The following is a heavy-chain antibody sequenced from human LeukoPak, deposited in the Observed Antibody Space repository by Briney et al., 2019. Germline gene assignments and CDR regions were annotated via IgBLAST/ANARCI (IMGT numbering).Heavy chain of an antibody. J-gene: IGHJ6*03. Sequence: GGSLRLSCAVSGFTFSSHWMTWVRQAPGKGLEWVANINQDGSEKYYVDSVKGRFTISRDNAKNSLYLQMNSLRAEDTAVYFCARELYTRDGYNSYMDVWGRGTTVTVSS. CDR2: INQDGSEK. V-gene: IGHV3-7*01. D-gene: IGHD5-24*01. CDR1: GFTFSSHW. CDR3: ARELYTRDGYNSYMDV.